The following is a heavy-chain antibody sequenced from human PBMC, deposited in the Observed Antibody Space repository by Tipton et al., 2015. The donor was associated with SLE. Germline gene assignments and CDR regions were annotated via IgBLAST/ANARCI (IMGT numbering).Heavy chain of an antibody. J-gene: IGHJ2*01. CDR1: GYTFTGYY. CDR3: ARLPWDSSGPYWYFDL. Sequence: QVQLVQSGAEVKKPGASVKVSCKASGYTFTGYYMHWVRQAPGQGLEWMGWINTNTGNPTYAQGFTGRFVFSLDTSVSTAYLQISSLKAEDTAVYYCARLPWDSSGPYWYFDLWGRGTLVTVSS. V-gene: IGHV7-4-1*02. D-gene: IGHD6-19*01. CDR2: INTNTGNP.